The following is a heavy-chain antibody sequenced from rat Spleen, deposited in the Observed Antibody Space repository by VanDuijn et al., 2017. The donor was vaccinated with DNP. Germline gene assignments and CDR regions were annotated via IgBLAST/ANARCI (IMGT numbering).Heavy chain of an antibody. CDR1: GVTFGDFN. CDR2: ILYDGSVT. CDR3: ARHDYSAWFAY. Sequence: EVQLVESGGGLVQPGRSLKLSCAAAGVTFGDFNMAWVRQFPERGLEWVATILYDGSVTYYRDSVKGRFTISRDNAKSALYLQMNSLTSEDMATYYCARHDYSAWFAYWGQGTLVTVSS. J-gene: IGHJ3*01. D-gene: IGHD1-1*01. V-gene: IGHV5-7*01.